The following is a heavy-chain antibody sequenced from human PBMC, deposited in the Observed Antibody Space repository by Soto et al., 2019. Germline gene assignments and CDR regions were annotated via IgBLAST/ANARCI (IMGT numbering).Heavy chain of an antibody. CDR3: ARVSSIAARRSYDS. V-gene: IGHV1-8*01. J-gene: IGHJ4*02. CDR2: LNPHSGKA. D-gene: IGHD6-6*01. CDR1: GYTFTIHD. Sequence: ASVKVSCKASGYTFTIHDIPWVRKAPGQGLEWMAGLNPHSGKAAYAQRFQGRLTMTGNASTSTAYMELSGLRSEDTAMYYCARVSSIAARRSYDSWGQGTLVTVSS.